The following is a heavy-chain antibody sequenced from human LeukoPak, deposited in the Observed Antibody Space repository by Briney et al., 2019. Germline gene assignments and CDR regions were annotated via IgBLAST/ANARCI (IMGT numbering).Heavy chain of an antibody. D-gene: IGHD3-22*01. CDR1: GGSISSYY. CDR3: ARGGYYYDSSAAPNAFDI. Sequence: SETLSLTCTVSGGSISSYYWSRIRQPAGKGLEWIGRIYTSGSTNYNPSLKSRVTMSVDTSKNQFSLKLSSVTAADTAVYYCARGGYYYDSSAAPNAFDIWGQGTMVTVSS. J-gene: IGHJ3*02. CDR2: IYTSGST. V-gene: IGHV4-4*07.